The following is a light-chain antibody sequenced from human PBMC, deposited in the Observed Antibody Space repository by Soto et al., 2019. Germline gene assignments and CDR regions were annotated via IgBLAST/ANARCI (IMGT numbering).Light chain of an antibody. V-gene: IGLV1-40*01. J-gene: IGLJ3*02. Sequence: QSVLTQPPSVSGAPGQKVTISCTRSSSNIGAAYDVHWYQHLPGTAPKLLTYGNNNRPSGVPDRFSGSKSGTSASLAITGLQAEDEADYYCQSYDSSLSGWVFGGGTQLTVL. CDR3: QSYDSSLSGWV. CDR1: SSNIGAAYD. CDR2: GNN.